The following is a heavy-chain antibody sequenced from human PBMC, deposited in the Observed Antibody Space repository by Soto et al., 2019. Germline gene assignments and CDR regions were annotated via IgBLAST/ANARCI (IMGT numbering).Heavy chain of an antibody. Sequence: QVQLLQSGADVKQPGASVQVSFKASGYTFSDYGISWVRQAPGQGLEWMGWISAKNGNTNFAQKFRGRVTMTTDTSTSTVYMELRSLKPDDTAVYYCAREPPETPPDYWGQGTLVTVSS. CDR1: GYTFSDYG. J-gene: IGHJ4*02. CDR2: ISAKNGNT. V-gene: IGHV1-18*01. CDR3: AREPPETPPDY.